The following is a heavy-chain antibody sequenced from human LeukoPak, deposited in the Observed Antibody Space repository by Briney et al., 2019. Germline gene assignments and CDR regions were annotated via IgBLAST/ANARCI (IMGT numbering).Heavy chain of an antibody. V-gene: IGHV3-23*01. J-gene: IGHJ4*02. CDR1: GFTFSSYA. D-gene: IGHD6-6*01. Sequence: GGSLRLACAASGFTFSSYAMSWVRQAPGKGLEWVSAISISGENTYYADSVKGRFTISRDTSRNTLYLQMHGLRAEDTAVYYCARLISTSSSRFSDYWGQGTLVTVSS. CDR3: ARLISTSSSRFSDY. CDR2: ISISGENT.